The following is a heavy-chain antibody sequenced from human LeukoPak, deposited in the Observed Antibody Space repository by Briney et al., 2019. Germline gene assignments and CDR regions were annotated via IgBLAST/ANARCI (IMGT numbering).Heavy chain of an antibody. CDR1: GGSISSYY. Sequence: PSETLSLTCTVSGGSISSYYWSWIRQPPWKGLEWIGYIYYSGSTTYNPSLKGRVTISVDMSKNQFSLKLTSVIAADTAVYYCARVGYYYGSAISSYYYYVDVWGKGTTVTVSS. V-gene: IGHV4-59*01. J-gene: IGHJ6*03. CDR3: ARVGYYYGSAISSYYYYVDV. D-gene: IGHD3-10*01. CDR2: IYYSGST.